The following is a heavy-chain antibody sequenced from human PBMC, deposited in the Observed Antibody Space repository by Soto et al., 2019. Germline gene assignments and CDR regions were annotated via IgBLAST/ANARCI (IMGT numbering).Heavy chain of an antibody. V-gene: IGHV3-7*01. CDR1: GVTFSIYW. CDR3: ARVGYDFWSGYGMDV. J-gene: IGHJ6*02. CDR2: IKQDGSEK. D-gene: IGHD3-3*01. Sequence: GSLRLSCAASGVTFSIYWVSWVRQTPGKGLEWVANIKQDGSEKYYVDSVKGRFTISRDNAKNSLYLQMNSLRAEDTAVYYCARVGYDFWSGYGMDVWGQGTTVTVSS.